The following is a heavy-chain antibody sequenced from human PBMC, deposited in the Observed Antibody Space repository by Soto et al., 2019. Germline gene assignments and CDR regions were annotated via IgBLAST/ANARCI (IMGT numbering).Heavy chain of an antibody. CDR2: INPHSGDT. CDR3: AREGGAAHGARREWYLDL. D-gene: IGHD6-25*01. J-gene: IGHJ2*01. Sequence: QVHLVQSGAEVKKPGASVTVSCKTSGYTLTDYYMHWVRQAPGQGLEWMAWINPHSGDTGIAERFQGRVTMTRDTSTNTAHLGLTSLPSDDTAIYYCAREGGAAHGARREWYLDLWGRGSLVTVSS. CDR1: GYTLTDYY. V-gene: IGHV1-2*02.